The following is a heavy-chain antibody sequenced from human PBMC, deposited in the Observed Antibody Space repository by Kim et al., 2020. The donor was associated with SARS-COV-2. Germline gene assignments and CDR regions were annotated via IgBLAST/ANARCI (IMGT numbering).Heavy chain of an antibody. CDR2: IYSGGST. V-gene: IGHV3-53*01. J-gene: IGHJ5*02. CDR3: ARQRGRQGWFDP. Sequence: GGSLRLSCAASGFTVSSNFMSWVRQAPGKGLEWVSVIYSGGSTYYADSVKGRFTISRDNSKNTLYLQMNSLRAEDTAVYYCARQRGRQGWFDPWGQGALVTVSS. D-gene: IGHD6-25*01. CDR1: GFTVSSNF.